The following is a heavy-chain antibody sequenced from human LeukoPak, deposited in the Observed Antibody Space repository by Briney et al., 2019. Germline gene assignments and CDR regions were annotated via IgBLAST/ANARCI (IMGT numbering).Heavy chain of an antibody. J-gene: IGHJ5*02. CDR3: ATQIAADNWFDP. CDR1: GGSISSYY. V-gene: IGHV4-59*01. Sequence: SETLSLTCTVSGGSISSYYWSWIRQPPGKGLEWIGYIYYSGSTNYNPSLKSRVTISVDTSKNQFSLKLSSVTAADTAVYYCATQIAADNWFDPWGQGTLVTVSS. D-gene: IGHD6-6*01. CDR2: IYYSGST.